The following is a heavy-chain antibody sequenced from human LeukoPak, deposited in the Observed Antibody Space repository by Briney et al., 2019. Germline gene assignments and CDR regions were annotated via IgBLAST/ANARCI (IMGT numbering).Heavy chain of an antibody. Sequence: SETLSLTCTVSGGSISSYYWSWIRQPPEKGVEWIGYIYYSGSTNYNPSLKSRVTISVDTSKNQFSLKLSSVTAADTAVYYCARHSGYRGLSDAFDIWGQGTMVTVSS. V-gene: IGHV4-59*08. CDR1: GGSISSYY. CDR3: ARHSGYRGLSDAFDI. D-gene: IGHD5-18*01. J-gene: IGHJ3*02. CDR2: IYYSGST.